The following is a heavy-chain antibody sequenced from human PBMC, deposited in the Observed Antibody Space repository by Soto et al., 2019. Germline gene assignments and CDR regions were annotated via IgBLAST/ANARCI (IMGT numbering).Heavy chain of an antibody. V-gene: IGHV5-51*01. D-gene: IGHD2-2*01. J-gene: IGHJ5*02. CDR3: ARRGYCSSTSCPKPKYNWFDP. CDR1: GYSFTSYW. CDR2: IYPGDSDT. Sequence: PGESLKISCKGSGYSFTSYWIGWVRQMPGKGLEWMGIIYPGDSDTRYSPSFQGQVTISADKSISTAYLQWSSLKASDTAMYYCARRGYCSSTSCPKPKYNWFDPWGQGTLVTVSS.